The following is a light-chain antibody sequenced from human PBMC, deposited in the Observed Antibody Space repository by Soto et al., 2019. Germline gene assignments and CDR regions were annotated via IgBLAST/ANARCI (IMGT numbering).Light chain of an antibody. CDR1: QSISIW. CDR3: QQHNSYPHT. V-gene: IGKV1-5*01. J-gene: IGKJ2*01. Sequence: DTQMTQSPSTLSASVGDRVTITCRASQSISIWLAWYQQKPGKAPRILISDASSLESGVPSRFSGSGSGTEFTLTISSLQPDDLATYYCQQHNSYPHTFGQGTKLEIK. CDR2: DAS.